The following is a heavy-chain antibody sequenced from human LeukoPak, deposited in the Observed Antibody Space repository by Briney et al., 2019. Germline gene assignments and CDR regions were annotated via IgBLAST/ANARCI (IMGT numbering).Heavy chain of an antibody. CDR3: ARPFQATVSRIDY. D-gene: IGHD4-17*01. V-gene: IGHV3-11*04. CDR1: GFTFSDYY. Sequence: GGSLRLSCAASGFTFSDYYMSWIRQAPGKGLEWVSYISSSGSTIYYADSVKGRFTISRDNAKNSLYLQMNSLRAEDTAVYYCARPFQATVSRIDYWGQGTLVTVSS. J-gene: IGHJ4*02. CDR2: ISSSGSTI.